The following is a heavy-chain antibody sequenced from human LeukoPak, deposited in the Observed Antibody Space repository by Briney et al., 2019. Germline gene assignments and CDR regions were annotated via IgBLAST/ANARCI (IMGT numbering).Heavy chain of an antibody. J-gene: IGHJ3*02. CDR2: FDPEDGET. CDR3: ARDRGSGSYSGDAFDI. Sequence: GASVKVSCKVSGYTLTELSMHWVRQAPGKGLEWMGGFDPEDGETIYAQKFQGRVTMTEDTSTDTAYMELSSLRSEDTAVYYCARDRGSGSYSGDAFDIWGQGTVVTVSS. D-gene: IGHD1-26*01. V-gene: IGHV1-24*01. CDR1: GYTLTELS.